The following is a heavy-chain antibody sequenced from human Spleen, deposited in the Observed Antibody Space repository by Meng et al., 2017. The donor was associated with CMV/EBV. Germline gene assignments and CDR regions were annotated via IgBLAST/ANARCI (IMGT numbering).Heavy chain of an antibody. CDR3: ARVRYGDYGTIKYYFDY. CDR2: INPNSGGT. Sequence: QLGQSWAEVKKPGAEVKVSFKASGYTFTGYYKHWVRQAPGQGLEWIRWINPNSGGTNYAQKFQGRVTMTRDTSISTAYMELSRLRSDDTAVYYCARVRYGDYGTIKYYFDYWGQGTLVTVSS. CDR1: GYTFTGYY. D-gene: IGHD4-17*01. V-gene: IGHV1-2*02. J-gene: IGHJ4*02.